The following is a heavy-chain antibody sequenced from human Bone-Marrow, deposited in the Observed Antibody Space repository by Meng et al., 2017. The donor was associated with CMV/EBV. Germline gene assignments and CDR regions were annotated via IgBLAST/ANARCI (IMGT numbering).Heavy chain of an antibody. CDR1: GGSISNTGYY. V-gene: IGHV4-39*07. CDR3: ARDEQLVNSVYYYYYGMDV. Sequence: SETLSLTCTVSGGSISNTGYYWGWIRQPPGKGLEWIGSIYYSGSTYYNPSLKSRVAISVDTSKNQFSLKLSSVTAADTAVYYCARDEQLVNSVYYYYYGMDVWGQGPTVTVYS. J-gene: IGHJ6*01. CDR2: IYYSGST. D-gene: IGHD6-6*01.